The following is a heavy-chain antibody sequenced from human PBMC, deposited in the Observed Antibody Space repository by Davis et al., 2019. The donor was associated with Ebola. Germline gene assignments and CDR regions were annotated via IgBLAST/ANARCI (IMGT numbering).Heavy chain of an antibody. CDR2: IIPIFGTA. CDR3: ARGRDGDYALVY. CDR1: GGTFSSYA. D-gene: IGHD4-17*01. J-gene: IGHJ4*02. V-gene: IGHV1-69*13. Sequence: ASVKVSCKASGGTFSSYAISWVRQAPGQGLEWMGGIIPIFGTANYAQKFQGRVTITADESTSTAYMELSSLRSEDTAVYYCARGRDGDYALVYWGQGTLVTVSS.